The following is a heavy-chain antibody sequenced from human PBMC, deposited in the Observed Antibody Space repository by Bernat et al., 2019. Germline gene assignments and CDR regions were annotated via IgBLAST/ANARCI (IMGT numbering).Heavy chain of an antibody. CDR2: ISYDGSNK. CDR3: AKEGGYSSGWYNSDYYYGMDV. D-gene: IGHD6-19*01. V-gene: IGHV3-30*18. J-gene: IGHJ6*02. Sequence: QVQLVESGGGVVQPGRSLRLSCAASGFTFSSYGMHWVRQAPGKGLEWVAVISYDGSNKYYADSVKGQFTISTDNSKNTLYLQMTSMRAEDTAVYYCAKEGGYSSGWYNSDYYYGMDVWGQGTTVTVSS. CDR1: GFTFSSYG.